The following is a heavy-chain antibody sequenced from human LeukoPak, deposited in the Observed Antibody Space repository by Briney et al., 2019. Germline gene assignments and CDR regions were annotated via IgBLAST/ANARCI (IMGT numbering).Heavy chain of an antibody. CDR3: ARPTNIWSAFHF. CDR2: INPNTGST. CDR1: GYTFTSYD. J-gene: IGHJ4*02. V-gene: IGHV1-2*02. D-gene: IGHD2-2*01. Sequence: ASVKVSCKASGYTFTSYDINWVRQATGQGLEWMGWINPNTGSTNYAQKFQGRVTMTRDTSISTAYMELSSLRSDDTALYYCARPTNIWSAFHFWGQGTLVTVSS.